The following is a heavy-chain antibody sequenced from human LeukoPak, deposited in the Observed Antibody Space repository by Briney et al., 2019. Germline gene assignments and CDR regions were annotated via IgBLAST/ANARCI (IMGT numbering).Heavy chain of an antibody. D-gene: IGHD6-19*01. Sequence: GGSLRLSCAASGFTFNNYAMSWVRQAPGKGLEWVSSISGTGDGRNYADSVKGRFTISRDNSRSTLYLQMNSLRAEDTAEYYCAKNPVVAGTTYFDNWGQGTLVTVSS. V-gene: IGHV3-23*01. CDR1: GFTFNNYA. J-gene: IGHJ4*02. CDR2: ISGTGDGR. CDR3: AKNPVVAGTTYFDN.